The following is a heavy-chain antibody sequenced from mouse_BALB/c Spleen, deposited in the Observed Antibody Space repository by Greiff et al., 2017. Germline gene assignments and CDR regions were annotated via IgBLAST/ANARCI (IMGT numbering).Heavy chain of an antibody. Sequence: QVQLKQPGAELVKPGASVKLSCKASGYTFTSYWMHWVKQRPGQGLEWIGEINPSNGRTNYNEKFKSKATLTVDKSSSTAYMQLSSLTSEDSAVYYCARSTMTSYYFDYWGQGTTLIVSS. CDR2: INPSNGRT. V-gene: IGHV1S81*02. D-gene: IGHD2-4*01. CDR1: GYTFTSYW. J-gene: IGHJ2*01. CDR3: ARSTMTSYYFDY.